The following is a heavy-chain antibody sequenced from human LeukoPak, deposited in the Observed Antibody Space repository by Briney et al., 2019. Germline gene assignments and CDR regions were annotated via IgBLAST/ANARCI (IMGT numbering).Heavy chain of an antibody. CDR3: ARVRAAVDTGDY. CDR2: ISSSSSYI. Sequence: PGGSLRLSCAASGFTFSSYSMNWVRQAPGKGLEWVSSISSSSSYIYYADSVKGRFAISRDNAKNSLYLQMNSLRAEDTAVYYCARVRAAVDTGDYWGQGTLVTVSS. CDR1: GFTFSSYS. D-gene: IGHD6-13*01. J-gene: IGHJ4*02. V-gene: IGHV3-21*01.